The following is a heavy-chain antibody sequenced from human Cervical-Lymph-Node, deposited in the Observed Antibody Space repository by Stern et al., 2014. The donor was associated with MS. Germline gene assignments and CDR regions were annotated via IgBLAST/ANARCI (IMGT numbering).Heavy chain of an antibody. V-gene: IGHV4-4*02. CDR1: GGSISNTNW. Sequence: QVQLQESGPGLVKPSGTLSLTCAVFGGSISNTNWWGWVRQTPGMGLEWIGEIHHSGTTNFSPSLKSRVIMSVDKSKNHFSLELKSVTAADTATYYCARVNSGYNWFDYWGQGTRVTVSS. J-gene: IGHJ5*01. D-gene: IGHD5-12*01. CDR2: IHHSGTT. CDR3: ARVNSGYNWFDY.